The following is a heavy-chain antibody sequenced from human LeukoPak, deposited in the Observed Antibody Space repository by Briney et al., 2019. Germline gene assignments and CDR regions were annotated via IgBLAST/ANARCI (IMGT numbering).Heavy chain of an antibody. CDR2: ISSSGSTI. V-gene: IGHV3-48*03. J-gene: IGHJ4*02. CDR1: GFTFSSYE. D-gene: IGHD2-21*02. Sequence: GGSLRLSCAASGFTFSSYEMNWVRQAPGKGLEWVSYISSSGSTIYYADSVKGRFTISRDNAKNSIYLQVNSLRVEDTAVYYCAKDIVGGGDDYWGQGTLVIVSS. CDR3: AKDIVGGGDDY.